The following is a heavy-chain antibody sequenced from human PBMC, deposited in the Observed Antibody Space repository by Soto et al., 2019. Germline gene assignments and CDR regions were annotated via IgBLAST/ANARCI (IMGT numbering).Heavy chain of an antibody. J-gene: IGHJ4*02. V-gene: IGHV3-30-3*01. CDR2: ISYDGSNK. CDR3: ARDPYSYGPKFGYFDY. CDR1: GFTFSSYA. D-gene: IGHD5-18*01. Sequence: QVQLVESGGGVVQPGRSLRLYWAASGFTFSSYAMHWVRQAPGKGLEWVAVISYDGSNKYYADSVKGRFTISRDNSKNTLYLQMNSLRAEDTAVYYCARDPYSYGPKFGYFDYWGQGTLVTVSS.